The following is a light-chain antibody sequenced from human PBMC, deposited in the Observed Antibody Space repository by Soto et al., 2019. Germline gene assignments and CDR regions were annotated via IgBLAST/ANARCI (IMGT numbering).Light chain of an antibody. Sequence: DIQMTQSPSSVSASVGDRVTITCRASQDVSNWLAWYQQKPGKAPERLLYVASSLQSGVTSRFSASGSGTDFTLTIINLQPEDFATYYCQQAYIFPLTFGGGTKVEI. CDR1: QDVSNW. CDR3: QQAYIFPLT. J-gene: IGKJ4*01. V-gene: IGKV1-12*01. CDR2: VAS.